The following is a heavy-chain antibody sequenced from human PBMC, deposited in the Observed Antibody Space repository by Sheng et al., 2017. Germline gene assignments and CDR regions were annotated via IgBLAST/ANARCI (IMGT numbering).Heavy chain of an antibody. CDR1: GGSFSNYG. V-gene: IGHV1-69*13. D-gene: IGHD4-17*01. Sequence: QVQLVQSGTEVKKPGSSVKVSCKASGGSFSNYGINWVRQAPGQGLEWMGGIIPLFGTANYAQKFQDRVTITADESTSTVYMEVTSLRPEDTAVYYCARLAYSDYDWGLGTLVTVSS. J-gene: IGHJ4*02. CDR3: ARLAYSDYD. CDR2: IIPLFGTA.